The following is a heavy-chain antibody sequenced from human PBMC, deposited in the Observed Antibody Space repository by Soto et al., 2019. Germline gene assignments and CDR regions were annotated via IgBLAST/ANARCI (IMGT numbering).Heavy chain of an antibody. CDR1: GFTFSSYG. D-gene: IGHD3-16*02. J-gene: IGHJ4*02. CDR3: ARDPGSPTYYDYVWGSYHHFDY. V-gene: IGHV3-33*01. Sequence: GGSLRLSCAASGFTFSSYGMHWVRQAPGKGLEWVAVIWYDGSNKYYADSVRGRFTISRDNSKNTLYLQMNSLRAEDTAVYYCARDPGSPTYYDYVWGSYHHFDYWGQGTLVTVSS. CDR2: IWYDGSNK.